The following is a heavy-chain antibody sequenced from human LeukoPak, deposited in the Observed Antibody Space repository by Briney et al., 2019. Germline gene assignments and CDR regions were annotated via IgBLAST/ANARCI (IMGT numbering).Heavy chain of an antibody. Sequence: SETLSLTCTVSGGSISSSSYYWGWIRQPPGKGLEWIGSIYYSGSTYYNPSLKSRVTISVDTSKNQFSLKLSSVTAADTAVYYCARSEDIVVVPAAQNWFDPWGQGTLVTVSS. CDR2: IYYSGST. V-gene: IGHV4-39*07. CDR1: GGSISSSSYY. D-gene: IGHD2-2*01. J-gene: IGHJ5*02. CDR3: ARSEDIVVVPAAQNWFDP.